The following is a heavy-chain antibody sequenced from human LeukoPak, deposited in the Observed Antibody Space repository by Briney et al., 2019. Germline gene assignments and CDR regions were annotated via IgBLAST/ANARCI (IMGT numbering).Heavy chain of an antibody. D-gene: IGHD1-26*01. Sequence: SETLSLTCTVSGGSISSSSYYWGWIRQPPGKGLEWIGSIYYSGSTYYNPSLKSRVTISVDTSKNQFSLKLSSVTAADPAVYYCASRGWELLAFDICGQVTMVIVS. V-gene: IGHV4-39*07. CDR1: GGSISSSSYY. J-gene: IGHJ3*02. CDR3: ASRGWELLAFDI. CDR2: IYYSGST.